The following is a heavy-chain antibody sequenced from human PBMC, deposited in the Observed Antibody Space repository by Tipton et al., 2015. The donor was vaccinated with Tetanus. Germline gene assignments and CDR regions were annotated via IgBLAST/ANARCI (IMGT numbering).Heavy chain of an antibody. V-gene: IGHV6-1*01. Sequence: GLVKPSQTLSLTCVISGDSVSSDNASWNWIRQSPSRGLEWLGRTYYRSKWYNDYAVSVQSRITISLDTSKNHFSLHLNSVTPEDTAVYYCARATAVVQGIINHFDSWGQGTLVTVSS. CDR3: ARATAVVQGIINHFDS. D-gene: IGHD3-10*01. CDR2: TYYRSKWYN. CDR1: GDSVSSDNAS. J-gene: IGHJ4*02.